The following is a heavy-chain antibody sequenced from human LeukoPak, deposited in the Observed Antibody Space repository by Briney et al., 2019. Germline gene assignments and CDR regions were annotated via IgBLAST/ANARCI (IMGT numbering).Heavy chain of an antibody. Sequence: SETLSLTCTVSGGSISSYYWSWIRQPPGKGLEWIGYIYYSGSTNYNPSLKSRVTISVDTSKNQFSLKLSSATAADTAVYYCALGPFSGYGWQTPYDYWGQGTLVTVSS. J-gene: IGHJ4*02. CDR1: GGSISSYY. V-gene: IGHV4-59*01. CDR3: ALGPFSGYGWQTPYDY. CDR2: IYYSGST. D-gene: IGHD5-18*01.